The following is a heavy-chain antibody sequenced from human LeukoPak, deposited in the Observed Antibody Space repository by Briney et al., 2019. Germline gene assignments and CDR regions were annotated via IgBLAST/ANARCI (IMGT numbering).Heavy chain of an antibody. CDR3: AREGWGYYLDF. CDR1: GGSISSYY. D-gene: IGHD7-27*01. J-gene: IGHJ4*02. CDR2: IYYTGTT. V-gene: IGHV4-59*01. Sequence: PSETLSLTCTVSGGSISSYYWSWIRQPPGKGLEWIGYIYYTGTTNYNPSLRSRLTISVDTSKNQFSLNLSSVTSADTAVYYCAREGWGYYLDFWGQGTLVTVSS.